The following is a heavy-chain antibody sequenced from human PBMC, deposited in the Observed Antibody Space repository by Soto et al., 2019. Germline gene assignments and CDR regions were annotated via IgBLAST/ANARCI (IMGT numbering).Heavy chain of an antibody. D-gene: IGHD5-18*01. CDR1: GFTFDSYS. CDR3: ARDDDSAMALNFDY. CDR2: IDSSSSNK. V-gene: IGHV3-48*02. J-gene: IGHJ4*02. Sequence: ESGGGLVQPGGSLRLSCAASGFTFDSYSMNWVRQAPGKGLEWVSYIDSSSSNKHYADSVKGRFTISRDNAKNALYLQMSSLRDENTAGYYCARDDDSAMALNFDYWGQGTLVTVSS.